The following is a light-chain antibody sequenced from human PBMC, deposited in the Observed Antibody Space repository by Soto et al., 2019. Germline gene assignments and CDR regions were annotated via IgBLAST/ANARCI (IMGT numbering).Light chain of an antibody. Sequence: DIQFTQSPSFLSASVGDRVTITCRASQGISSYLGWYQQKPGKAPKLLIFAASTLQSGVPSRFSGSGSGTEFTLTISSLQPEDSATYYCQQLKSYPLTFGGGTKVDIK. V-gene: IGKV1-9*01. CDR3: QQLKSYPLT. CDR2: AAS. CDR1: QGISSY. J-gene: IGKJ4*01.